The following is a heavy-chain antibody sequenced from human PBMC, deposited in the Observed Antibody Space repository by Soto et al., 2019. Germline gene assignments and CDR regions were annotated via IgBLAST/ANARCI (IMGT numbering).Heavy chain of an antibody. V-gene: IGHV3-23*01. CDR3: AKRDSGSGRSPPLINY. J-gene: IGHJ4*02. CDR2: VGGGGDNI. Sequence: QLLESGGGLVQPGGSLRLSCAASGFTFSSYSMNWVRQAPGKGLQWVATVGGGGDNIFYADSVKGRFTISRDDSQKMVFLQMNSLRPEDTAVYFCAKRDSGSGRSPPLINYWGQGTLVTVSS. D-gene: IGHD3-10*01. CDR1: GFTFSSYS.